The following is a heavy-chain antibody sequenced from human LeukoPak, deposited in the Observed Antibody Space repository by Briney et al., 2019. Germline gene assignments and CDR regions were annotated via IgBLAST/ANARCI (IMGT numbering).Heavy chain of an antibody. Sequence: GASVKVSCKASGYTFTGYYMHWVRQAPGQGLEWMGWINPNSGGTNYAQKFQGRVTMTRNTSISTAYMELSSLRSEDTAVYYCARDYYYYMDVWGKGTTVTVSS. CDR1: GYTFTGYY. V-gene: IGHV1-2*02. J-gene: IGHJ6*03. CDR3: ARDYYYYMDV. CDR2: INPNSGGT.